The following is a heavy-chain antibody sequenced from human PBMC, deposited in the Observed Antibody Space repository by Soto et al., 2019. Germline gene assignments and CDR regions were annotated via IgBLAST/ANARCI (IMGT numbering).Heavy chain of an antibody. CDR3: ARGGYTYGYGLDY. CDR1: GYTFTAYY. J-gene: IGHJ4*02. CDR2: INPNSGDT. V-gene: IGHV1-2*04. Sequence: QVQLVQSGAEVQKLGASVKVSCKASGYTFTAYYIHWVRQAPGQGLEWVGWINPNSGDTNYAQRFQGWVTMTGDTSVSTAYMDLTRLRSDYTAVYYCARGGYTYGYGLDYWGQGTLVTVSS. D-gene: IGHD5-18*01.